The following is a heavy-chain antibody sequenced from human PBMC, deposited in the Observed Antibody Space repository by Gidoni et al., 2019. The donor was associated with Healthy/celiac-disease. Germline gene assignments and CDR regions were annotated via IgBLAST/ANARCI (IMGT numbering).Heavy chain of an antibody. V-gene: IGHV3-30-3*01. Sequence: QVQLVESGGGVVQPGRSLRLSCAASGFTFSSYAMHWVRQAPGKGLEWVAVISYDGSNKYYADSVKGRFTISRDNSKNTLYLQMNSLRAEDTAVYYCARGATQTMALDDYWGQGTLVTVSS. CDR1: GFTFSSYA. CDR2: ISYDGSNK. CDR3: ARGATQTMALDDY. D-gene: IGHD3-10*01. J-gene: IGHJ4*02.